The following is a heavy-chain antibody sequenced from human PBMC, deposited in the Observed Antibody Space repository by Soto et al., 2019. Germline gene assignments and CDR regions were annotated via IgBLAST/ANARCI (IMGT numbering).Heavy chain of an antibody. Sequence: ASVKVSCKASGYTFTSYAMHRVRQAPGQRLEWMGWINAGNGNTKYSQKFQGRVTITRDTSASTAYMELSSLRSEDTAVYYCARADIVATTDYWGQGTLVTVSS. D-gene: IGHD5-12*01. V-gene: IGHV1-3*01. CDR2: INAGNGNT. CDR1: GYTFTSYA. CDR3: ARADIVATTDY. J-gene: IGHJ4*02.